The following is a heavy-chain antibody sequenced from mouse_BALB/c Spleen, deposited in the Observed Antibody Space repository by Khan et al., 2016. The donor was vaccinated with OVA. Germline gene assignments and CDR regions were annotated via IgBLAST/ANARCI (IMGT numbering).Heavy chain of an antibody. V-gene: IGHV2-9*02. CDR3: ARACYNGAWFAY. D-gene: IGHD1-3*01. CDR2: ISAGGNT. CDR1: GFSLSNYG. J-gene: IGHJ3*01. Sequence: QVQLKQSGPGLVAPSQTLSITCTVSGFSLSNYGVHWVRQPPGKGLEWLGVISAGGNTNHNSALMSRLSISQDDSKSQVFINMNSLQTEDTAIYYCARACYNGAWFAYWGQGTLVTVSA.